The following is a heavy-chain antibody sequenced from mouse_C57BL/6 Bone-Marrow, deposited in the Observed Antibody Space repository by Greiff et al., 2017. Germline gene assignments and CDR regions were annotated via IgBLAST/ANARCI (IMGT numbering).Heavy chain of an antibody. CDR3: ARFSNYVLCDY. D-gene: IGHD2-5*01. Sequence: VQGVESGPELVKPGASVKISCKASGYAFSSSWMNWVKQRPGKGLEWIGRIYPGDGDTNYNGKFKGKATLTADKSSSTAYMQLSSLTSEDSAVYFCARFSNYVLCDYWGQGTTLTGSS. J-gene: IGHJ2*01. CDR1: GYAFSSSW. V-gene: IGHV1-82*01. CDR2: IYPGDGDT.